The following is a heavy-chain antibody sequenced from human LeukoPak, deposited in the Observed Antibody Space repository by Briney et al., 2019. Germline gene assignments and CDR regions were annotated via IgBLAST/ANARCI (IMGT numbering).Heavy chain of an antibody. Sequence: ASVKVSCKASGYTFTGYYMHWVRQAPGQGLEWMGWINPNSGGTNYEQKFQGRVTMTRDTSISTAYMELSRLRSDDTAVYYCATSNPIAAAGRDNWFDPWGQGTLVTVSS. V-gene: IGHV1-2*02. CDR2: INPNSGGT. J-gene: IGHJ5*02. CDR3: ATSNPIAAAGRDNWFDP. CDR1: GYTFTGYY. D-gene: IGHD6-13*01.